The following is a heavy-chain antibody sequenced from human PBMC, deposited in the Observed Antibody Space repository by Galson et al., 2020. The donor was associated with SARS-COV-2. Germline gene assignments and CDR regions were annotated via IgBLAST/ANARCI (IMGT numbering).Heavy chain of an antibody. V-gene: IGHV4-34*01. J-gene: IGHJ3*01. Sequence: SETLSLTCEFYDGAFIGNRWSWIRQPPGKGLEWIGEMSQSGRTNYNPSLKSRATISFDTSKNHFSLSLTSVIAADTAVYYCARGRLKWDYDTSDYFSNTFDVWGPGTVVTVSS. CDR3: ARGRLKWDYDTSDYFSNTFDV. CDR2: MSQSGRT. CDR1: DGAFIGNR. D-gene: IGHD3-22*01.